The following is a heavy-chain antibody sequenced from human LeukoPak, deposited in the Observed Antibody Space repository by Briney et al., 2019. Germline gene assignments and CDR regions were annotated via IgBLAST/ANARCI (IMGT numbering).Heavy chain of an antibody. D-gene: IGHD4-17*01. CDR1: GYSISSGYY. CDR3: ARAEVTTSSLDY. J-gene: IGHJ4*02. Sequence: SETLSLTCTVSGYSISSGYYCVWIRQPPGKGLEWIGSVYHRGNTYYNSSLKSRVTMSVDTSMNQFSLKLRSVTAADTAVYYCARAEVTTSSLDYWGQGTLVTVSS. CDR2: VYHRGNT. V-gene: IGHV4-38-2*02.